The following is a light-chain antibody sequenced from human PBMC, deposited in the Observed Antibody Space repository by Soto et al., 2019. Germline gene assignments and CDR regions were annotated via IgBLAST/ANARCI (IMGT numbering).Light chain of an antibody. CDR1: QSVSSSY. J-gene: IGKJ4*01. CDR3: QQYGSSPF. CDR2: GAS. V-gene: IGKV3-20*01. Sequence: EIVLTQSPGPLSLSPGERATLSCRASQSVSSSYLAWYQQKPGQAPRLLIYGASSRATGIPDRFSDSGSGTDFTLTISRLEPEDFAVYYCQQYGSSPFFGGGTKVEIK.